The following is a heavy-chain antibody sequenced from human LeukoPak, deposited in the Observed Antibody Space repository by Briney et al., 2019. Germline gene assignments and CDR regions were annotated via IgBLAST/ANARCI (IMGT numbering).Heavy chain of an antibody. Sequence: GGSLRLTCAGSGFTSSTYAMSWVRQAPGKGLEWVSAISSGRTTYYVDSVKGRFTISRDNSKNTLYLQMNSLRAKDTAVYYCAKHSMFGGGHFDYWGQGTLVTVSS. V-gene: IGHV3-23*01. J-gene: IGHJ4*02. D-gene: IGHD3-16*01. CDR3: AKHSMFGGGHFDY. CDR2: ISSGRTT. CDR1: GFTSSTYA.